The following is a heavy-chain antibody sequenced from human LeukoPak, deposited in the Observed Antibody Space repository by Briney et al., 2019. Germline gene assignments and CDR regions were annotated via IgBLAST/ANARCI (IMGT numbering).Heavy chain of an antibody. CDR1: GYTLSNHA. CDR3: ARDSSGWSHY. Sequence: EASVKVSCKGSGYTLSNHAFSWVRQAPGQGLEWMGIINPSGGSTSYAQKFQGRVTMTRDTSTSTVYMELSSLRSEDTAVYYCARDSSGWSHYWGQGTLVTVSS. D-gene: IGHD6-19*01. CDR2: INPSGGST. V-gene: IGHV1-46*01. J-gene: IGHJ4*02.